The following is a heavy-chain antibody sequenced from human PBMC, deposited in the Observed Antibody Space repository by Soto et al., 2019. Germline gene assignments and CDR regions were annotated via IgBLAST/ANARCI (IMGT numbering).Heavy chain of an antibody. CDR3: ASADYGGNFDY. CDR2: IYYSGST. J-gene: IGHJ4*02. CDR1: GGSISNHY. V-gene: IGHV4-59*11. D-gene: IGHD4-17*01. Sequence: PSETLSLTCTVSGGSISNHYWSWIRQPQGKGLEWIGYIYYSGSTNYNPSLKSRVTISVDTSKNQFSLKLSSVTAADTAVYYCASADYGGNFDYWGQGTLVTVSS.